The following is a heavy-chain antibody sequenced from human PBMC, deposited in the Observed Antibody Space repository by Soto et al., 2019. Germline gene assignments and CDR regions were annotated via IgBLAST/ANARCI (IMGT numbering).Heavy chain of an antibody. Sequence: GASVKVSCKASGGTFSSYAISWVRQAPGQGLEWMGGIIPIFGTANYAQKFQGRVTITADESTSTAYMELSSLRSEDTAVYYCAREWSVRNCSSTSCYRWFDPWGQGTLVTVSS. V-gene: IGHV1-69*13. J-gene: IGHJ5*02. CDR2: IIPIFGTA. CDR3: AREWSVRNCSSTSCYRWFDP. CDR1: GGTFSSYA. D-gene: IGHD2-2*01.